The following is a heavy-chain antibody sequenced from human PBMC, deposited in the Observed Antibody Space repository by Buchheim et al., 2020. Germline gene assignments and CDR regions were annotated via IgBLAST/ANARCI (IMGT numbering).Heavy chain of an antibody. CDR2: INHSGST. V-gene: IGHV4-34*09. D-gene: IGHD2-2*01. J-gene: IGHJ5*02. CDR3: ARVIVVVPAARNNWFDP. Sequence: QVQLQESGPGLVKPSQTLSLTCTVSGGSFSGYYWSWIRQPPGKGLEWIGEINHSGSTNYNPSLKSRVTISVDTSKNQFSLKLSSVTAADTAVYYCARVIVVVPAARNNWFDPWGQGTL. CDR1: GGSFSGYY.